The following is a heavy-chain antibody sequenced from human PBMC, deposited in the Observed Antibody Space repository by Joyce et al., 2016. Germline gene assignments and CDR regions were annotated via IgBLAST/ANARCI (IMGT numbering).Heavy chain of an antibody. J-gene: IGHJ4*02. CDR1: WDSITHYD. V-gene: IGHV4-59*08. Sequence: QVQLQESGPRLLKPSETLSLTCSVSWDSITHYDWTWIRQSPGKGLEWIGFMGHSGGTNYNPSLRRRATISGDTSKNQIFLKLTALTAADTAVYYCARLVQYSSSSGFDYWGQGTLITVSS. D-gene: IGHD6-6*01. CDR3: ARLVQYSSSSGFDY. CDR2: MGHSGGT.